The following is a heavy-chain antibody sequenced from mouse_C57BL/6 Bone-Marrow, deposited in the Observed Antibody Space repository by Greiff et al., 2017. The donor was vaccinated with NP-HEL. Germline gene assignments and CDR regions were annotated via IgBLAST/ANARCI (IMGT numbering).Heavy chain of an antibody. CDR2: INPNNGGT. CDR3: ARRGWLLFYAMDY. Sequence: EVQRVESGPELVKPGASVKIPCKASGYTFTDYNMDWVKQSHGKSLEWIGDINPNNGGTIYNQKFKGKATLTVDKSSITAYMELRSLTSEDTAVYYCARRGWLLFYAMDYWGQGTSVTVSS. V-gene: IGHV1-18*01. J-gene: IGHJ4*01. CDR1: GYTFTDYN. D-gene: IGHD2-3*01.